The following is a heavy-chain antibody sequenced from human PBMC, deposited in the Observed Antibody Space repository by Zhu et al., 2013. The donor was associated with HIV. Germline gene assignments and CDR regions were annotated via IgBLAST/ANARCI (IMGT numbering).Heavy chain of an antibody. D-gene: IGHD1-26*01. Sequence: QLVQSGPEVKKPGTSVKVSCKASGFTFTRSTVQWVRQARGQRLEWIGWIVVGTGNTNYAQKFQERVTITRDMSTSTAYMELRSLRSEDTAVYYCAADPSGTYYNFDYWGQGTRSPSPQ. V-gene: IGHV1-58*01. J-gene: IGHJ4*02. CDR2: IVVGTGNT. CDR1: GFTFTRST. CDR3: AADPSGTYYNFDY.